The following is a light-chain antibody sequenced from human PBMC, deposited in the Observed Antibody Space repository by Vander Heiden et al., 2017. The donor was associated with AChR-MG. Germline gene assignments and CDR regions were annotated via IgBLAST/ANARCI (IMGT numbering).Light chain of an antibody. CDR1: QSFSRK. V-gene: IGKV3-15*01. J-gene: IGKJ1*01. Sequence: IVMTQSPATLSASAGERANLSCRTSQSFSRKLAWYQHKPGQAPRLLIYDAASGAAGISARFSGSGSGTEFTLTISSLQSEDVAVYYCQQYYSWPRTFGQGTKVEIK. CDR2: DAA. CDR3: QQYYSWPRT.